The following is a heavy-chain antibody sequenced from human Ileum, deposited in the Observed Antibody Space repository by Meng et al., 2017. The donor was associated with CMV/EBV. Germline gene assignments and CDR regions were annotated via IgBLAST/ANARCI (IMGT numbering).Heavy chain of an antibody. CDR1: RDSITSVY. CDR2: IYHGGST. CDR3: ARGPGGFGDFNFDY. D-gene: IGHD3-16*01. J-gene: IGHJ4*02. V-gene: IGHV4-4*07. Sequence: QVQPQDSGPGLVTSSETLSLTCTVSRDSITSVYWSWIRQPAGKALDCIGRIYHGGSTNYNPSLKSRVTLSVDTSKNQFSMRLTSVTAADTAVYYCARGPGGFGDFNFDYWGQGTLVTVSS.